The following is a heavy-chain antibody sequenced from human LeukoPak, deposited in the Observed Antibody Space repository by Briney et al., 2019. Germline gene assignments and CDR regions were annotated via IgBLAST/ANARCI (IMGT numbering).Heavy chain of an antibody. D-gene: IGHD2-2*01. J-gene: IGHJ4*02. CDR1: GFTFNSHW. Sequence: GGSLRLSCTASGFTFNSHWIGWVRQAPGKGLEWLANINQGGSEKYYVDSVKGRFTISRDNAKNSLYLQMNSLRAEDTAVYYCARDMVPAGIAFDYWGQGALVTVSS. CDR3: ARDMVPAGIAFDY. CDR2: INQGGSEK. V-gene: IGHV3-7*03.